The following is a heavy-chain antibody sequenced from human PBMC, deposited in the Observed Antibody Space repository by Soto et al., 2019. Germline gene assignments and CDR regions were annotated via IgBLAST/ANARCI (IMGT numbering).Heavy chain of an antibody. J-gene: IGHJ3*02. Sequence: EVQLEESGGDLVQPGGSLRLCCAASGFTLSAYWMTWVRQARGKGLEWVANVNRDGSKKSYLDSVRGRFTISRDTVGNSLYLQMDSLRADDTALSYSARDVSPGISTLYLDVFDIWGQGTMVTVSS. CDR2: VNRDGSKK. CDR3: ARDVSPGISTLYLDVFDI. V-gene: IGHV3-7*05. D-gene: IGHD2-8*01. CDR1: GFTLSAYW.